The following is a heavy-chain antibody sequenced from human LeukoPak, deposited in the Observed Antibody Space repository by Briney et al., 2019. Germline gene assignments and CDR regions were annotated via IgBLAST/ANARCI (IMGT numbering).Heavy chain of an antibody. V-gene: IGHV3-33*06. CDR3: ANYGDYYYYYGMDV. CDR1: GFTLRTYG. D-gene: IGHD4-17*01. J-gene: IGHJ6*02. CDR2: IWYDGSNE. Sequence: GGSLRLSCAASGFTLRTYGMHWVRQAPGKGLEWVAVIWYDGSNENYADSVKGRFTISRDNSKNTLYLQMNSLRAEDTAVYYCANYGDYYYYYGMDVWGQGTTVTVSS.